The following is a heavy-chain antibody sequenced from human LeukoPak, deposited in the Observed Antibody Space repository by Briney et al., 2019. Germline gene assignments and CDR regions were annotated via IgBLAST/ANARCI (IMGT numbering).Heavy chain of an antibody. CDR2: IRYDGSNK. Sequence: GGSLRLSCAASGFTFSSYGMHWVRQAPGKGLEWVAFIRYDGSNKYYADSVKGRFTISRDNSKNTLYLQMNSLRAEDTAVYYCATLNGRDSSGYPYYFDYWGQGTLVTVSS. V-gene: IGHV3-30*02. CDR1: GFTFSSYG. D-gene: IGHD3-22*01. CDR3: ATLNGRDSSGYPYYFDY. J-gene: IGHJ4*02.